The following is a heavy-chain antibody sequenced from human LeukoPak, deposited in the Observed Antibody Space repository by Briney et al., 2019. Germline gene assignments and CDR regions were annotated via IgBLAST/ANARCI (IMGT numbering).Heavy chain of an antibody. D-gene: IGHD6-19*01. CDR2: ITGRGTFT. CDR3: AKRSAESSGYFDS. V-gene: IGHV3-23*01. Sequence: PGGSLRLSCAASGFTFSSYWMSWVRQAPGKGLEWVSAITGRGTFTDYADSVKGRFTISRDNSKNTLYLQMNSLRADDTAIYYCAKRSAESSGYFDSWGQGTLVTVSS. J-gene: IGHJ4*02. CDR1: GFTFSSYW.